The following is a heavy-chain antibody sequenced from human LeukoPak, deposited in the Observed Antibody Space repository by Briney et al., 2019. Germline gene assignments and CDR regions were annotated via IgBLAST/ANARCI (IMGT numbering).Heavy chain of an antibody. J-gene: IGHJ4*02. CDR3: ARAAGLVVVVAATLDY. CDR2: INPSAGST. Sequence: ASVKVSCKASGYTFTGYYMHWLRQAPGQGLEWMGIINPSAGSTNYAQKFQGRLTMTRDTSTSTVYMELSSLRSEDMAVYYCARAAGLVVVVAATLDYWGQGTLVTVSS. V-gene: IGHV1-46*01. D-gene: IGHD2-15*01. CDR1: GYTFTGYY.